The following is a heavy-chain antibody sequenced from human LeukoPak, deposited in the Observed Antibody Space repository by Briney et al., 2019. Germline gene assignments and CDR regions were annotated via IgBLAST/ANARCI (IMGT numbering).Heavy chain of an antibody. Sequence: GGSLRLSCAASGFTFSYYGMHWVRQAPGKGLEWVGLIWSDGSNAYYADSVKGRFTISRDNSKKTLYLQTNSLRDEDTAVYYCAKESVATRYYYYYCMDVWGKGTTVTVSS. D-gene: IGHD5-12*01. V-gene: IGHV3-33*06. J-gene: IGHJ6*03. CDR2: IWSDGSNA. CDR3: AKESVATRYYYYYCMDV. CDR1: GFTFSYYG.